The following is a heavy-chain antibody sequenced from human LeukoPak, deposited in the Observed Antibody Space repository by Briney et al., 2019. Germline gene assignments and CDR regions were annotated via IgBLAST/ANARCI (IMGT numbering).Heavy chain of an antibody. CDR1: GFTFSSYG. CDR2: IWYDGSNK. V-gene: IGHV3-33*01. Sequence: GGSLRLSCAASGFTFSSYGMHWVRQAPGKGLEWVAVIWYDGSNKYYADSVKGRFTISRDNSKNTLYLQMNSLRAEDTAVYYCARDVNSSGWYYYYGMDVWGQGTTGTVSS. CDR3: ARDVNSSGWYYYYGMDV. D-gene: IGHD6-19*01. J-gene: IGHJ6*02.